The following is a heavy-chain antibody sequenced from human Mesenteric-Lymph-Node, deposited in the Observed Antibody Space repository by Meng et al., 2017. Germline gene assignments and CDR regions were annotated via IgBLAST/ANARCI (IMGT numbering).Heavy chain of an antibody. J-gene: IGHJ4*02. CDR3: ARFDLRYFDWDY. V-gene: IGHV3-30*07. Sequence: GESLKISCEASGFTLTDNAMHWVRQAPGKAPEWVAVVAFDGSKKEYGESVKGRFTISRDDSKDTVYLEMNSLRAEDTAVYYCARFDLRYFDWDYWGQGTLVTVSS. CDR2: VAFDGSKK. D-gene: IGHD3-9*01. CDR1: GFTLTDNA.